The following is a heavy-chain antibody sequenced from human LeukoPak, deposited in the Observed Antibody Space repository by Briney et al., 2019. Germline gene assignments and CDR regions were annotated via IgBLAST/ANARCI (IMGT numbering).Heavy chain of an antibody. J-gene: IGHJ3*02. CDR3: AKDWYYYDSSGYYDAFDI. CDR1: GGTFSSYA. CDR2: IIPIFGTA. D-gene: IGHD3-22*01. Sequence: VASVKVSCKASGGTFSSYAISWVRQAPGQGLEWMGGIIPIFGTANYAQKFQGRVTITTDESTSTAYMELSSLRSEDTAVYYCAKDWYYYDSSGYYDAFDIWGQGTMVTVSS. V-gene: IGHV1-69*05.